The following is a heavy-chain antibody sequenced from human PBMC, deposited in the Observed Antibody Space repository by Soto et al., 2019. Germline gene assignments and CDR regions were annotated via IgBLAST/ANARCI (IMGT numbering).Heavy chain of an antibody. CDR3: AATYAFCSGDFN. CDR2: IYYSGST. J-gene: IGHJ1*01. D-gene: IGHD3-3*01. CDR1: GGSISSYY. Sequence: SETLSLTCTVSGGSISSYYWSWIRQPPGKGLEWIGYIYYSGSTNYNPSLKSRVTISVDTSKNQFSLKLSSVTAADTAVYYCAATYAFCSGDFNWGQGTLVSVS. V-gene: IGHV4-59*01.